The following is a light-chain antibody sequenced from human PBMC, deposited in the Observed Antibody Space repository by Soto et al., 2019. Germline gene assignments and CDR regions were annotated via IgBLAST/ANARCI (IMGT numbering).Light chain of an antibody. J-gene: IGKJ5*01. CDR2: KAS. V-gene: IGKV1-5*03. Sequence: IQLTQSPSSLSASVGDRVTITCRASQTISSWLAWYQQKPGKAPKLLIYKASTLKSGVPSRFSGSGSGTEFTLTISSLQPDDFATYYCQQYNSYSQTFGQGTRLEIK. CDR3: QQYNSYSQT. CDR1: QTISSW.